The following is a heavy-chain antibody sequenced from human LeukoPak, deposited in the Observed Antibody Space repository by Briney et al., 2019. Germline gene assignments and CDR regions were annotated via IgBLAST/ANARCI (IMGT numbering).Heavy chain of an antibody. V-gene: IGHV4-39*07. CDR2: IDYTGST. J-gene: IGHJ6*02. CDR3: AKDAGHQLSRRNYYAMDV. Sequence: SETLSLTCAVSGGSISSAGYYWGCIRQPPGKGLEWIGTIDYTGSTYYNPSLKSRVTISKDTAKNQFSLKLSSVTAADTAVYYCAKDAGHQLSRRNYYAMDVWGQGTTVTVSS. D-gene: IGHD2-2*01. CDR1: GGSISSAGYY.